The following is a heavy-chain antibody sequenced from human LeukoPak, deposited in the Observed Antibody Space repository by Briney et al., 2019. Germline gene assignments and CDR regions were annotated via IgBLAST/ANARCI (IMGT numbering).Heavy chain of an antibody. D-gene: IGHD3-3*01. CDR3: ARGSLILEWLSYYFDD. Sequence: PSETLSLTCTVSGGSISSYYWSWIRQHPGKGLEWIGYIYYTGSTYYNPSVKGRVSISVDTAKNQFSLKLRSVTAADTAVYYCARGSLILEWLSYYFDDWGQGTLVTVSS. CDR1: GGSISSYY. CDR2: IYYTGST. J-gene: IGHJ4*02. V-gene: IGHV4-59*06.